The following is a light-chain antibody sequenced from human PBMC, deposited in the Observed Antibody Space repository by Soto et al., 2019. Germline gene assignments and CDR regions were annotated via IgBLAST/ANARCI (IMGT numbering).Light chain of an antibody. V-gene: IGKV3-20*01. CDR3: QQYGSSHMYT. CDR2: GAS. CDR1: QSLSGNY. J-gene: IGKJ2*01. Sequence: DIVLTQSPGTLSLSPGERATLSCRASQSLSGNYLAWCQQRPGQPPRLLIYGASSRATGIPDRFSGSGSGTDFTLTISRLEPEDFAVYICQQYGSSHMYTFGQGTKLEIK.